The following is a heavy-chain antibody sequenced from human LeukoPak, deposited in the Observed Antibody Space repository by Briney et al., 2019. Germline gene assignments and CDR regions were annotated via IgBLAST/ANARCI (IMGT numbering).Heavy chain of an antibody. CDR1: GGSISSSSYY. CDR2: IYYSGST. V-gene: IGHV4-39*01. D-gene: IGHD3-22*01. Sequence: SETLSHTCTVSGGSISSSSYYWGWIRQPPGKGLEWIGSIYYSGSTYYNPSLKSRVTISVDTSKNQFSLKLSSVTAADTAVYYCARLHFRQVVWDYWGQGTLVTVSS. J-gene: IGHJ4*02. CDR3: ARLHFRQVVWDY.